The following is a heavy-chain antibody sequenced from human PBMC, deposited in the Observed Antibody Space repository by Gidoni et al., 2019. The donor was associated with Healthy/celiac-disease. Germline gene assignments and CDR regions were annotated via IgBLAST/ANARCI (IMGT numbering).Heavy chain of an antibody. Sequence: QVQLVESGGGVVQPGRSLRLSCAESGFTFSSYGMHWVRQAPGKGLEWVAVIWYDGSNKYYADSVKGRFTISRDNSKNTLYLQMNSLRAEDTAVYYCARDLVVVAATPGGAFDIWGQGTMVTVSS. V-gene: IGHV3-33*01. D-gene: IGHD2-15*01. J-gene: IGHJ3*02. CDR1: GFTFSSYG. CDR2: IWYDGSNK. CDR3: ARDLVVVAATPGGAFDI.